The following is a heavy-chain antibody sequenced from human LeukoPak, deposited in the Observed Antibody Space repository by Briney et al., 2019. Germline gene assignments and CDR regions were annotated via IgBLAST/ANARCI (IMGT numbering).Heavy chain of an antibody. Sequence: GGSLRLSCAASGFTFSSYWMHWVRQARGKGLVWVSHINSDGSSTSYADSVKGRFTISRDNAKNTLYLQMNSLRAKDTAVYHCAFSLYDFWSGYSADYWGQGTLVTVSS. V-gene: IGHV3-74*01. J-gene: IGHJ4*02. D-gene: IGHD3-3*01. CDR1: GFTFSSYW. CDR3: AFSLYDFWSGYSADY. CDR2: INSDGSST.